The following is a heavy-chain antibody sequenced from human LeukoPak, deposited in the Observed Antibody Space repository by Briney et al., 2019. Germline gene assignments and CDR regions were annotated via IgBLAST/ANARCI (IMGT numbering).Heavy chain of an antibody. D-gene: IGHD3-10*01. J-gene: IGHJ4*02. CDR2: IKQDGSEK. CDR1: GFTFSNYW. V-gene: IGHV3-7*01. Sequence: GGSLRLSCAASGFTFSNYWMNWVRQAPGKGLEWVANIKQDGSEKYYVDSVKGRFTISRDNAKNSLYLQMNSLRAEDTAVYYCAGSFEYWGQGTLVTVSS. CDR3: AGSFEY.